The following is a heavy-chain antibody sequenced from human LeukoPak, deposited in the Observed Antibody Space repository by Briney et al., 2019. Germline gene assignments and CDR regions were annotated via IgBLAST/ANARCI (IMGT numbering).Heavy chain of an antibody. V-gene: IGHV4-39*01. CDR1: GGSMSGDSYF. CDR3: AKVGGAYYGSGSPSRTVRYYYYGMGV. J-gene: IGHJ6*02. D-gene: IGHD3-10*01. CDR2: VSNSGNN. Sequence: PSETLSLNCSVSGGSMSGDSYFWGLIRQPPGKGLEWIGGVSNSGNNYYNPSLKSRVTISVDTSKIQFSLRLTSVTAADTAVYYCAKVGGAYYGSGSPSRTVRYYYYGMGVWGQGTTVTVSS.